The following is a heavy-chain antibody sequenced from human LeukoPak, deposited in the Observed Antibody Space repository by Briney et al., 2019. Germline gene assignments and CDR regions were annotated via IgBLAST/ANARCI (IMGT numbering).Heavy chain of an antibody. D-gene: IGHD5-12*01. Sequence: SETLSLTCAVYGGSFSGYYWSWIRQPPGKGLEWIGEINHSGSTNYNPSLKSRVTISVDTSKSQFSLKLSSVTAADTAVYYCARMTQVEMATIAFDFDYWGQGTLVTVSS. CDR2: INHSGST. V-gene: IGHV4-34*01. J-gene: IGHJ4*02. CDR1: GGSFSGYY. CDR3: ARMTQVEMATIAFDFDY.